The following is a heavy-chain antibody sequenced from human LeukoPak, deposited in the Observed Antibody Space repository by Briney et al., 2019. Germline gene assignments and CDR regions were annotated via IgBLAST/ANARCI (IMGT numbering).Heavy chain of an antibody. CDR1: GFTFSSYD. CDR3: ARGQGYCSSTSCYVWFDP. CDR2: IGTAGDT. Sequence: GGSLRLSCTACGFTFSSYDMHWVRQATGKGLEWVSAIGTAGDTYYPGSVKGQFTISRENAKNSLYLQMNSLRAEDTAVYYCARGQGYCSSTSCYVWFDPWGQGTLVTVSS. D-gene: IGHD2-2*01. V-gene: IGHV3-13*03. J-gene: IGHJ5*02.